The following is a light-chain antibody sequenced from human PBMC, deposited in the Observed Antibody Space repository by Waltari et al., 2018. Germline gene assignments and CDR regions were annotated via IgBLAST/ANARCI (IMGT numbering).Light chain of an antibody. V-gene: IGKV4-1*01. CDR3: QQYYTNPMT. J-gene: IGKJ1*01. Sequence: MTQSPDSLAVSLGERATINCKSNQSVLYSSNNKNYVAWYQQKAGQPPKLLIYWASTRQSGVPDRFSGSGSGTDFTLTISSLQAEDVAVYHCQQYYTNPMTFGQGTKVEIK. CDR1: QSVLYSSNNKNY. CDR2: WAS.